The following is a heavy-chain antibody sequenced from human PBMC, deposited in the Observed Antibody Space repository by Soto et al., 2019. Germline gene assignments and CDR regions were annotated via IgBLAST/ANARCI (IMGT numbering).Heavy chain of an antibody. CDR1: GYSFTSYW. CDR3: ARVVLWFGELSNFDY. J-gene: IGHJ4*02. CDR2: IYPGDSDT. Sequence: GESLKLSCKGSGYSFTSYWIGWVRQMPGKGLEWMGIIYPGDSDTRYSPSFQGQVTISADKSSSTAYLQWSSLKASDTAMYYCARVVLWFGELSNFDYWGQGTLVTVSS. D-gene: IGHD3-10*01. V-gene: IGHV5-51*01.